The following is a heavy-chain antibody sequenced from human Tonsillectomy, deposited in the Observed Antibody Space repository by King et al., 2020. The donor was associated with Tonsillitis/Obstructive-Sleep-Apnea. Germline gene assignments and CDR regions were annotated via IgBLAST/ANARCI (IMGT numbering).Heavy chain of an antibody. D-gene: IGHD6-19*01. CDR3: ARDRSGWPPEYFDY. Sequence: VQLVESGGGVVQPGRSLRLSCAASGFTFSSNTMNWVRQAPGKGLEWVALISYGGSDNYSADSVRGRCTISRDNSKNTLYLQMNSLRPEDTAVYYCARDRSGWPPEYFDYWGQGTLVIVSS. J-gene: IGHJ4*02. V-gene: IGHV3-30*01. CDR1: GFTFSSNT. CDR2: ISYGGSDN.